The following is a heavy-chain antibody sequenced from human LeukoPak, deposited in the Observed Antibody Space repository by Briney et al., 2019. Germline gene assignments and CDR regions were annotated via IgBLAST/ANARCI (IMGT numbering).Heavy chain of an antibody. CDR1: GFTFSSYE. CDR2: ISSSGSTI. CDR3: ARGIASSGY. Sequence: GGSLGLSCAASGFTFSSYEMSWVRQAPGKGLEWVSYISSSGSTISYADSVKGRFTISRDNAKNSLHLQMNSLSAEDTAVYYCARGIASSGYWGQGTLVTVSS. V-gene: IGHV3-48*03. J-gene: IGHJ4*02. D-gene: IGHD3-10*01.